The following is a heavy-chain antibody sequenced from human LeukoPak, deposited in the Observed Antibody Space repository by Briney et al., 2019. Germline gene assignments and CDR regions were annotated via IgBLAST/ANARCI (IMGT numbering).Heavy chain of an antibody. CDR2: VHSGGTT. V-gene: IGHV3-66*01. Sequence: ETLSLTCAVSGGSIRGYYWSWVRQAPGKGLEWISIVHSGGTTYYGDSVKGRFTISRDTSKNTVSLQMNSLRAEDTAVYYCARVYYYGSSMDVWGQGTTVTVSS. CDR3: ARVYYYGSSMDV. J-gene: IGHJ6*02. CDR1: GGSIRGYY. D-gene: IGHD3-10*01.